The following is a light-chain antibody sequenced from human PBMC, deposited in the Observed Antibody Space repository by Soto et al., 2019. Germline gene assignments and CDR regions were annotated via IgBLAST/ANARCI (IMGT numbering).Light chain of an antibody. Sequence: DIQMTQPPSSLSASVGDRVTITCRASQSISSYLNWYQQKPGKAPKLLIYAASSLQSGVPSRFSGSGSGTDFTLTISSLQPEDFATYYCKQSYSTPGTFGQGTKVDI. J-gene: IGKJ1*01. V-gene: IGKV1-39*01. CDR1: QSISSY. CDR3: KQSYSTPGT. CDR2: AAS.